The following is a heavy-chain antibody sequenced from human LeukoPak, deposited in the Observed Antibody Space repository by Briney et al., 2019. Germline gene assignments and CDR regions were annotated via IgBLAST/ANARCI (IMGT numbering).Heavy chain of an antibody. CDR2: INWNGGST. CDR1: GFTFDDYG. D-gene: IGHD2-15*01. Sequence: PGGSLRLSCAASGFTFDDYGMSWVRQAPGKGLEWVSGINWNGGSTGYADSVKGRFTISRDNSKNTLYLQMNSLRAEDTAVYYCAKDSSGGNYWGQGTLVTVSS. V-gene: IGHV3-20*04. CDR3: AKDSSGGNY. J-gene: IGHJ4*02.